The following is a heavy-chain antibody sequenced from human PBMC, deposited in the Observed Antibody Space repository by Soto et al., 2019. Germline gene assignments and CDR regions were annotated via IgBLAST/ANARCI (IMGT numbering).Heavy chain of an antibody. D-gene: IGHD6-6*01. V-gene: IGHV4-34*01. CDR3: AGRGFASSSFHYYYYAVDV. Sequence: SETLSLTCAVYGGSFSDYFWTWIRQPPGKGLEWIGEINHSGSTNFNPSLKRRVAISADTSRNQFSLRMTSVTAADTAVYYCAGRGFASSSFHYYYYAVDVWGQETTVTVSS. CDR2: INHSGST. CDR1: GGSFSDYF. J-gene: IGHJ6*02.